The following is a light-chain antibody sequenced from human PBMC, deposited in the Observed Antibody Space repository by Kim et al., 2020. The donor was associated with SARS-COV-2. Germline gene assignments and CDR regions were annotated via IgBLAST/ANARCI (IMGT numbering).Light chain of an antibody. CDR1: QSVSSSY. V-gene: IGKV3-20*01. CDR3: QQYGSSPIT. CDR2: GAF. J-gene: IGKJ5*01. Sequence: ENVLTQSPGTLSLSPGERATLSCRASQSVSSSYLAWYQQKPGQAPRLLIYGAFNRATGIPDRFSGSGSGTDFTLIISRLEPEDFTVYYCQQYGSSPITFGQWTRLEIK.